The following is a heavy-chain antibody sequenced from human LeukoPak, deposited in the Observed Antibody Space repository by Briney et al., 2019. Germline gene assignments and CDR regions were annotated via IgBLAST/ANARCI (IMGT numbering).Heavy chain of an antibody. V-gene: IGHV1-69*05. CDR1: GGTFSSYA. Sequence: GASVKVSCKASGGTFSSYAISWVRQAPGQGLEWMGGIIPTFGTANYAQKFQGRVTITTDESTSTAYMELSSLRSEDTAVYYCARMGIVDNWFDPWGQGTLVTVSS. CDR3: ARMGIVDNWFDP. CDR2: IIPTFGTA. J-gene: IGHJ5*02. D-gene: IGHD1-26*01.